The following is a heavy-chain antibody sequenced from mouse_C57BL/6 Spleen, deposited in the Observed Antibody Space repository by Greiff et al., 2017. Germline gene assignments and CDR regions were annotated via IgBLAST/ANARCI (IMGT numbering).Heavy chain of an antibody. J-gene: IGHJ4*01. CDR2: IDPSDSET. CDR3: ARPYYYDYDYYAMDY. CDR1: GYTFTSYW. Sequence: VQLQQPGAELVRPGSSVKLSCKASGYTFTSYWMHWVKQRPIQGLEWIGNIDPSDSETHYNQKFKDKATLTVDKSSSTAYMQLSSLTSEDSAVYYCARPYYYDYDYYAMDYWGQGTSVTVSS. V-gene: IGHV1-52*01. D-gene: IGHD2-4*01.